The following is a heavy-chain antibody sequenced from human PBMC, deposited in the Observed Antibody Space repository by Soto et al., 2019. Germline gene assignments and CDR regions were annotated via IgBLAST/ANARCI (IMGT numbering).Heavy chain of an antibody. CDR3: AMGSSGDTVDY. D-gene: IGHD2-15*01. CDR1: GGCISSGGYY. V-gene: IGHV4-31*03. J-gene: IGHJ4*02. Sequence: SETLSLTSTVSGGCISSGGYYWSWIRQHPGKGLEWIGYIYYSGSTYYNPSLKSRVTISVDTSKNRFSLKLSSVTAADTAVYYCAMGSSGDTVDYWGQGTLVTVSS. CDR2: IYYSGST.